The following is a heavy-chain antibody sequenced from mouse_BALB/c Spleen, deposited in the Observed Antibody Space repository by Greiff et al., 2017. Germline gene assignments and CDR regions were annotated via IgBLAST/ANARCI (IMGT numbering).Heavy chain of an antibody. V-gene: IGHV5-17*02. CDR1: GFTFSSFG. CDR3: ARSLTGRAPWFAY. D-gene: IGHD4-1*01. J-gene: IGHJ3*01. CDR2: ISSGSSTI. Sequence: EVQLVESGGGLVQPGGSRKLSCAASGFTFSSFGMHWVRQAPEKGLEWVAYISSGSSTIYYADTVKGRFTISRDNPKNTLFLQMTSLRSEDTAMYYCARSLTGRAPWFAYWGQGTLVTVSA.